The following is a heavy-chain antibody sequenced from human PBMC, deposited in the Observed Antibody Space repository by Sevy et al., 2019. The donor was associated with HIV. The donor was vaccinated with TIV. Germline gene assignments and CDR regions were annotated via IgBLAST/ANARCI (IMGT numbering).Heavy chain of an antibody. J-gene: IGHJ4*02. CDR3: AGENAWGRGYS. Sequence: SETLSLTCTVSGGSITSLYWNWIRQPPGKGLEWIANIYYNGHINYNPSLKSRVTLSLDTSKNQFYLRLSSVTAADTAMYYCAGENAWGRGYSWGQGTLVTVSP. CDR2: IYYNGHI. CDR1: GGSITSLY. D-gene: IGHD1-26*01. V-gene: IGHV4-59*08.